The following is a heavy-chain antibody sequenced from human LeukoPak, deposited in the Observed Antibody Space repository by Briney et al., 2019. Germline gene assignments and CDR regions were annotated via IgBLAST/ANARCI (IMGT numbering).Heavy chain of an antibody. Sequence: SETLSLTCAVSGGFNSGENGRGRVRQAPGKGLEWIGDIYHYGTTNYNPSLKGRVTISVDKSNNQFSLGFNSVTAADSAVYYGARGCSLSAQLHCWGQGTLVTVSS. CDR1: GGFNSGENG. CDR2: IYHYGTT. D-gene: IGHD2-15*01. J-gene: IGHJ4*02. CDR3: ARGCSLSAQLHC. V-gene: IGHV4-4*02.